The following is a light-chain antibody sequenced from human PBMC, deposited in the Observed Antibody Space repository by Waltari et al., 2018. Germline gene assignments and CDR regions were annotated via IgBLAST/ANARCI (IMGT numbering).Light chain of an antibody. V-gene: IGLV3-10*01. CDR2: EDS. CDR1: ALPKKY. J-gene: IGLJ2*01. CDR3: YSTDSSGNHRV. Sequence: SYELTQPPSVSVSPGQTARITCSGDALPKKYAYWYQQKSGQAPVLVIYEDSQRPSGIPARFSGSSSGTMSTLTISGAQVEAEADYYCYSTDSSGNHRVFGGGTKLTVL.